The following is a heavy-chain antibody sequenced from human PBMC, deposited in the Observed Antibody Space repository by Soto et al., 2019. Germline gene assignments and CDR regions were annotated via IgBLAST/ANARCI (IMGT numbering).Heavy chain of an antibody. CDR1: GSSISTSPVA. V-gene: IGHV2-5*02. CDR2: IFWDEDK. J-gene: IGHJ3*01. CDR3: AHSSRTVYDFGSGHYVGDAVEV. D-gene: IGHD3-3*01. Sequence: QITLEESGHTLVNPTQTLTLTCTLSGSSISTSPVAVGWIRQPPGKALEWFASIFWDEDKRYSPSLKTRVTVMKGTSYNQVVLTMTNMDPADTCTYYCAHSSRTVYDFGSGHYVGDAVEVWGQGISVTVSS.